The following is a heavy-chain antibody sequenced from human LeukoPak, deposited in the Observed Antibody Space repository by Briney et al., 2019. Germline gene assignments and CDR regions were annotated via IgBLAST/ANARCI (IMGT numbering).Heavy chain of an antibody. CDR2: MNPNSDNT. Sequence: ASVKVSCKASGYTFTSYDINWVRQATGQGLEWMGWMNPNSDNTDYAQKFQGRITMTRNTSVSTAYMELSSLRCEDTAVYYCARGESADHGDFGFWGQGTLVTVSS. CDR1: GYTFTSYD. D-gene: IGHD4-17*01. V-gene: IGHV1-8*01. CDR3: ARGESADHGDFGF. J-gene: IGHJ4*02.